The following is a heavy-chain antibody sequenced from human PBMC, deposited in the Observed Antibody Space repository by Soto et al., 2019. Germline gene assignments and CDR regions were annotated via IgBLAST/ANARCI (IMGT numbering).Heavy chain of an antibody. CDR1: GFTFSSYG. Sequence: QVQLVDSGGGVVQPGRSLRLSCAACGFTFSSYGMHWVRQAPGKGLEWLAVIWYDGSNTYYEDSVKGRFTISRDNSKNTLYLQMNSLRAEDTAVYYCARDGYCSGGSCYSVPVFDYWGQGTLVTVSS. J-gene: IGHJ4*02. D-gene: IGHD2-15*01. V-gene: IGHV3-33*01. CDR3: ARDGYCSGGSCYSVPVFDY. CDR2: IWYDGSNT.